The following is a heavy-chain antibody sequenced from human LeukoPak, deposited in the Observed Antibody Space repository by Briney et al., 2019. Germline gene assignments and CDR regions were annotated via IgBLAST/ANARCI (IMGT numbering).Heavy chain of an antibody. CDR3: ARVSGYSYAEYYFDY. D-gene: IGHD5-18*01. J-gene: IGHJ4*02. CDR1: GGSISSYY. Sequence: SETLSLTCTVSGGSISSYYWSWIRQPAGKGLEWIGRIYTSGSTNYNPSLKSRVTMSVDTSKNQFSLKLSSVTAADTVVYYCARVSGYSYAEYYFDYWGQGTLVTVSS. V-gene: IGHV4-4*07. CDR2: IYTSGST.